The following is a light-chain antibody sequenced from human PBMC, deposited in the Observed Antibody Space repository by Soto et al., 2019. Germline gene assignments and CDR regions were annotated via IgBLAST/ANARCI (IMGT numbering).Light chain of an antibody. V-gene: IGKV3-15*01. CDR1: QSVSTN. CDR3: QQYDNWPPYT. Sequence: EIVMTQSPVTLSVSPGERATLSCRASQSVSTNLAWYQQKPGQAPRLLIYGASTRATGIPDRFSGSGSGTEFTLTIGSLQSEDFAVYYCQQYDNWPPYTFGQGTKLEIK. CDR2: GAS. J-gene: IGKJ2*01.